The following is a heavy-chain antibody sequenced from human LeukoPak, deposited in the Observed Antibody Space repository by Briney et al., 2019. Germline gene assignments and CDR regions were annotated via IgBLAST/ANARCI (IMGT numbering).Heavy chain of an antibody. CDR1: GFTFEDYT. CDR2: VNWHGTA. V-gene: IGHV3-43*01. Sequence: GGSLRLSCVASGFTFEDYTMHWVRQAPGKTLEWVSLVNWHGTAYYTDSVKGRFTISRDNSKNSLFLQVENLRSEDTAFYYCVKDLSYESSGSVLEYWGQGTLVTVSS. CDR3: VKDLSYESSGSVLEY. J-gene: IGHJ4*02. D-gene: IGHD3-22*01.